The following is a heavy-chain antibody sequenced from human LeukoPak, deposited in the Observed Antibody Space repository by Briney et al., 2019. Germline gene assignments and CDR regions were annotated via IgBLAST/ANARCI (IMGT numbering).Heavy chain of an antibody. V-gene: IGHV3-48*04. Sequence: PGGSLRLSCAASGFTFSSYSMNWVRQAPGKGLEWVSYISSSSSTIYYADSVKGRFTISRDNAKNSLYLQMNSLRAEDTAVYYCARANDNYYYYYMDVWGKGTTVTISS. CDR2: ISSSSSTI. J-gene: IGHJ6*03. D-gene: IGHD3-9*01. CDR1: GFTFSSYS. CDR3: ARANDNYYYYYMDV.